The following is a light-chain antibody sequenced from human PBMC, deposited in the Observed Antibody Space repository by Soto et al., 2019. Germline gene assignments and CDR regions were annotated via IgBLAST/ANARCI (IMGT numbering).Light chain of an antibody. CDR2: GAS. J-gene: IGKJ1*01. Sequence: EVVLTQSPGTLSLSPGERATLSCRASQSVSSSSLAWYQQKPGLAPRLLIYGASSRATGIPDRFSGSGSGTDFTLTINRLEPEDFAVYYCQQFGSSSWTFGQGTKVEL. V-gene: IGKV3-20*01. CDR1: QSVSSSS. CDR3: QQFGSSSWT.